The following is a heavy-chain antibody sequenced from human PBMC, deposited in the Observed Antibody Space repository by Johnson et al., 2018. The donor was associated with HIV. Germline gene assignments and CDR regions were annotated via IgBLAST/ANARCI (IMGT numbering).Heavy chain of an antibody. D-gene: IGHD1-26*01. CDR1: GFTFSGYG. V-gene: IGHV3-30*02. CDR3: ASAWGELDDAFDI. CDR2: IRYDGSNK. Sequence: QVQLVESGGGVVQPGGSLRLSCAASGFTFSGYGMHWVRQAPGKGLEWVAFIRYDGSNKYYVDSVKGRFTISRDNSKNTLYLQMNSLRAEDTAVYYCASAWGELDDAFDIWGQGTMVTVSS. J-gene: IGHJ3*02.